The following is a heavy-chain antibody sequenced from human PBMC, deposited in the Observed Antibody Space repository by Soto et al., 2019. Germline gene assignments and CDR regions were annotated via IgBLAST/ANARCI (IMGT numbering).Heavy chain of an antibody. Sequence: SSETLSLTCTVSGGSISSYYWSWIRQPPGKGLEWIGYIYYSGSTNYNPSLKSRVTISVDTSKNQFSLKLSSVTAADTAVYYCARVQRPYGDHHFDYWGQGTLVTVSS. V-gene: IGHV4-59*01. J-gene: IGHJ4*02. CDR1: GGSISSYY. D-gene: IGHD4-17*01. CDR2: IYYSGST. CDR3: ARVQRPYGDHHFDY.